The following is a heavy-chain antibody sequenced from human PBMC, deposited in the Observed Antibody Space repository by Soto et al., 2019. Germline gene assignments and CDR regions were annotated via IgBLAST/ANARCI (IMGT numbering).Heavy chain of an antibody. Sequence: QVQLQESGPGLVKPSQTLSLTCTVSGGSISSGGYYWSWIRQHPGKGLEWIGYIYYSGSTYYNPSLKSRVTIAVDTSKNQFSLKLSSVTAADTAVYYCARTTRLAAAAPFDPWGQGTLVTVSS. D-gene: IGHD6-13*01. V-gene: IGHV4-31*03. J-gene: IGHJ5*02. CDR2: IYYSGST. CDR3: ARTTRLAAAAPFDP. CDR1: GGSISSGGYY.